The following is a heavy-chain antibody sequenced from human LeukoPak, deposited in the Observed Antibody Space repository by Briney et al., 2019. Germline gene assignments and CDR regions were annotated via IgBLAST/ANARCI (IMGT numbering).Heavy chain of an antibody. J-gene: IGHJ4*02. V-gene: IGHV3-30*04. D-gene: IGHD6-19*01. Sequence: PGRSLRLSCAASGFTFSSSATQWVRQAPGKGLEWVAVISYDGSKKYYADSVKGRFTISRDDSKNTLYLQMNSLRGEDTAVYHCARSRSASTSGWYDYFDYWGRGTLVTVSS. CDR3: ARSRSASTSGWYDYFDY. CDR2: ISYDGSKK. CDR1: GFTFSSSA.